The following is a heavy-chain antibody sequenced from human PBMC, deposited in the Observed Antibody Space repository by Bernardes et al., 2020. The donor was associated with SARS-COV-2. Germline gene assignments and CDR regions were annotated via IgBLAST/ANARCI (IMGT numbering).Heavy chain of an antibody. CDR1: GYTLTELS. D-gene: IGHD2-21*02. J-gene: IGHJ4*02. CDR3: ATDWAYCGGDCYSLGY. Sequence: ASVKVSCKVSGYTLTELSMHWVRQAPGKGLEWMGGFDPEDGETIYAQKFQGRVTMTEDTSTDTAYMELSSLRSEDTAVYYCATDWAYCGGDCYSLGYWGQGNLVTVSS. CDR2: FDPEDGET. V-gene: IGHV1-24*01.